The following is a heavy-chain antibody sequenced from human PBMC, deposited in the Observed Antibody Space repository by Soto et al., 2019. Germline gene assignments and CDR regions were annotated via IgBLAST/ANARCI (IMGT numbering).Heavy chain of an antibody. D-gene: IGHD3-10*01. Sequence: QVQLVESGGGVVQPGRSLRLSCAASGFTFSSYAMHWVRQAPGKGLEWVAVISYDGSNKYYADSVKGRFIISRDNSKNTLYLQINSLRAEDTAVYYCARGGFMVRGVIVVTLPVDYWGQGTLVTVSS. J-gene: IGHJ4*02. CDR2: ISYDGSNK. CDR1: GFTFSSYA. V-gene: IGHV3-30-3*01. CDR3: ARGGFMVRGVIVVTLPVDY.